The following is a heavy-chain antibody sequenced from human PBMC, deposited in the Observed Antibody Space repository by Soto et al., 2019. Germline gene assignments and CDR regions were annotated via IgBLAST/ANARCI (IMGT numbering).Heavy chain of an antibody. D-gene: IGHD3-9*01. CDR2: MNPNSGNT. CDR3: AIDYDILTGYLNY. Sequence: ASVKLSCKASGYTFTSYDINWVRQATGQGLEWMGWMNPNSGNTGYAQKFQGRVTMTRSTSISTAYMELSSLRSEDTAVYYCAIDYDILTGYLNYWGQGTLVTLSS. V-gene: IGHV1-8*01. CDR1: GYTFTSYD. J-gene: IGHJ4*02.